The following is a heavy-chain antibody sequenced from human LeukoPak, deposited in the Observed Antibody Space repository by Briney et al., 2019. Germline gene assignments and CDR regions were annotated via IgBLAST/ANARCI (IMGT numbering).Heavy chain of an antibody. Sequence: SETLSLTCTVSGGSISSYYWSWIRQPAGKGLEWIGRIYTSGSTNYNPSLKSRVTMSVDTSKNQFSLKLSSVTAADTAVYYCAREDLDCGDYGWYFDYWGQGTLVTVSS. CDR1: GGSISSYY. V-gene: IGHV4-4*07. D-gene: IGHD4-17*01. CDR3: AREDLDCGDYGWYFDY. CDR2: IYTSGST. J-gene: IGHJ4*02.